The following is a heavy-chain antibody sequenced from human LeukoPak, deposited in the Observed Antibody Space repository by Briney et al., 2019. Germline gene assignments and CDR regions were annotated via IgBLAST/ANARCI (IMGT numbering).Heavy chain of an antibody. CDR2: ISVSGGST. CDR3: AKGYTSGWYYFDD. Sequence: GGSLRLSCAASGFTFSSHAMSWVRQAPGKGLEWVSGISVSGGSTHYADSLKGQFTISRDNSKNTLYLQMNSLRAEDTAVYYCAKGYTSGWYYFDDWGQGTLVTVSS. D-gene: IGHD6-19*01. V-gene: IGHV3-23*01. J-gene: IGHJ4*02. CDR1: GFTFSSHA.